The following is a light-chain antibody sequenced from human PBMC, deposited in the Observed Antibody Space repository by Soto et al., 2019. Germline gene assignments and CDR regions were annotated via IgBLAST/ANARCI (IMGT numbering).Light chain of an antibody. CDR1: SSDVGNYNY. CDR3: SSFTGSNTHV. Sequence: SALTQPASVSGSPGQSITLSCTGTSSDVGNYNYVSWYQHHPGKAPKLLISGVSNRPSGISNRFSGSKSGNTASLTISGLQAEDEGHYYCSSFTGSNTHVFGTGTKGTVL. J-gene: IGLJ1*01. CDR2: GVS. V-gene: IGLV2-14*01.